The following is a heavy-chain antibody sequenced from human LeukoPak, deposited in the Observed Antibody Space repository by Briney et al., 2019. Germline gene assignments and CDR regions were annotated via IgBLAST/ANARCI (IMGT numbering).Heavy chain of an antibody. J-gene: IGHJ4*02. CDR3: ARDPTYYGVNSFDF. Sequence: GGSLRLSCAASGLTFSSYAMHWVRQAPGKGLEWVAVISYDGSKEYYADSVKGRFTISRDNSKNTLYLQMNSLRAEDTAVYYCARDPTYYGVNSFDFWGQGTLVTVSS. CDR2: ISYDGSKE. CDR1: GLTFSSYA. V-gene: IGHV3-30-3*01. D-gene: IGHD4-17*01.